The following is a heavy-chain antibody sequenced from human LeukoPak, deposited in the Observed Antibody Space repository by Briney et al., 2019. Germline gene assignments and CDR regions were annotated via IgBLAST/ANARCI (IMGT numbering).Heavy chain of an antibody. D-gene: IGHD1-26*01. CDR2: IKQDGSEK. Sequence: PGGSLRLSCAASGFTFGSYWMSWVRQAPGKGLEWVANIKQDGSEKYYVDSVKGRFTISRDNAKNSLYLQMNSLRAEDTAVYYCASPKTPSGSYGDFDYWGQGTLVTVSS. V-gene: IGHV3-7*03. CDR1: GFTFGSYW. CDR3: ASPKTPSGSYGDFDY. J-gene: IGHJ4*02.